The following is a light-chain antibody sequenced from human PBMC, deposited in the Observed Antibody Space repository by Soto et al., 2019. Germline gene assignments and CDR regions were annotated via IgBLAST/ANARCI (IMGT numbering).Light chain of an antibody. Sequence: QLVLTQPPSVSEAPGQRVTISCTGSSSNIGAGYEAHWYQQVPGTAPKLLIYENNNRPSGVPDRFSGSKSGTSASLAITRLQAEDEAEYYCQSYDSSLSGYVFGTGTKLTVL. CDR3: QSYDSSLSGYV. CDR1: SSNIGAGYE. CDR2: ENN. J-gene: IGLJ1*01. V-gene: IGLV1-40*01.